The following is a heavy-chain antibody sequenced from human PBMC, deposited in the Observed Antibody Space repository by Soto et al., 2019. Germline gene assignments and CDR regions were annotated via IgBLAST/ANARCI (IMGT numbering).Heavy chain of an antibody. D-gene: IGHD3-9*01. CDR3: AKGGHISDSFVKGFFDY. J-gene: IGHJ4*02. CDR2: LSGDGVST. Sequence: GGSLRLSCAASGFTFNRNAMSWVRQAPGKGLEWVSVLSGDGVSTYYADSVKGRFTISRDNSRDTVYLQMESLRAEDTAVYYCAKGGHISDSFVKGFFDYWGQGALVTVSS. CDR1: GFTFNRNA. V-gene: IGHV3-23*01.